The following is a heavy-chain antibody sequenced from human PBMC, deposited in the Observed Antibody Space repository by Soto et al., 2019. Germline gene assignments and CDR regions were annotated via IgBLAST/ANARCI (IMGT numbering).Heavy chain of an antibody. CDR3: ARLMDSGYGLIDY. CDR2: IYYSGST. D-gene: IGHD5-12*01. J-gene: IGHJ4*02. Sequence: SETLSLTCSVSGGSISSGGYYWSWIRQHPGKGLEWIGYIYYSGSTNYNPSLKSRVTISVDTSKNQFSLKLSSVTAADTAVYYCARLMDSGYGLIDYWGQGTLVTVSS. V-gene: IGHV4-61*08. CDR1: GGSISSGGYY.